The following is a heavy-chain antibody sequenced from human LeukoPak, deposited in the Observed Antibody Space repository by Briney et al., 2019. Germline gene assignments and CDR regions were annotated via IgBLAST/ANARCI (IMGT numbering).Heavy chain of an antibody. J-gene: IGHJ5*02. D-gene: IGHD2-2*01. CDR2: ISSSSSYI. V-gene: IGHV3-21*01. CDR1: GFTFSSYS. Sequence: GGSLRLSCAASGFTFSSYSMNWVRQAPGKGLEWVSSISSSSSYIYYADSVKGRFTISRDNAKNSLYLQMNSLRAEDTAVYYCARVYLYCSSTSCYAGLDPWGQGTLVTVSS. CDR3: ARVYLYCSSTSCYAGLDP.